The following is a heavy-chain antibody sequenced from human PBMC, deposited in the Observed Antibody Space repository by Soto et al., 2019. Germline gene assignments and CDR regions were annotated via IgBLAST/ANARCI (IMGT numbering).Heavy chain of an antibody. D-gene: IGHD2-15*01. V-gene: IGHV3-23*01. CDR2: ISGSCGST. CDR3: AIQKSPGYCSGGSCYGFDP. CDR1: GFTFSSYA. Sequence: GGSLRLSCAASGFTFSSYAMSWVRQAPGKGVEWVSAISGSCGSTYYADSVKGRFTISRDNTKNTLYLQMNSLRAEDTAVYYCAIQKSPGYCSGGSCYGFDPWGQGTLVTVSS. J-gene: IGHJ5*02.